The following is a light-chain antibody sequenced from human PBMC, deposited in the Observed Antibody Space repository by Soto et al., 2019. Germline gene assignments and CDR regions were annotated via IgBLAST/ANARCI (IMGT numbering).Light chain of an antibody. CDR1: QSVSSN. CDR2: AAS. Sequence: EIVMTQSPATLSVSPGERATLSCRASQSVSSNLAWYQQKPGQAPRLLIYAASTRATGVPARFSGSGSGTEFTLTISSLQSADFAVYYCQQNNNWPPITFGQGTRLEIK. V-gene: IGKV3-15*01. CDR3: QQNNNWPPIT. J-gene: IGKJ5*01.